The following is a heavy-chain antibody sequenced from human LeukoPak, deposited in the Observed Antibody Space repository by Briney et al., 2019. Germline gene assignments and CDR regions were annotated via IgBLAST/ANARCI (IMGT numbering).Heavy chain of an antibody. J-gene: IGHJ6*03. V-gene: IGHV3-15*01. CDR1: GFTFSNAW. CDR2: IKSKTDGVTT. CDR3: TTDWVVVVPAAISWTEDYYYMDV. D-gene: IGHD2-2*01. Sequence: GGSLRLSCAASGFTFSNAWMSWVRQAPGKGQEWVGRIKSKTDGVTTDYAAPVKGRFTISRDDSKNTLYLQMNSLKTEDTAVYYCTTDWVVVVPAAISWTEDYYYMDVWGKGTTVTVSS.